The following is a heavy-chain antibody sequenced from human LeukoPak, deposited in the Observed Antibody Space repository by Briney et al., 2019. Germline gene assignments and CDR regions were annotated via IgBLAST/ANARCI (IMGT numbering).Heavy chain of an antibody. CDR2: INPNSGGT. D-gene: IGHD3-22*01. J-gene: IGHJ4*02. CDR1: GYTFTGYY. Sequence: ASVKVSCKASGYTFTGYYMHWVRQAPGQGLEWMGWINPNSGGTNYAQKFQGRVTMTRDTSISTAYMELSRLRSDDTDVYYCARGLGYYYDSSGYPHWGQGTLVTVSS. V-gene: IGHV1-2*02. CDR3: ARGLGYYYDSSGYPH.